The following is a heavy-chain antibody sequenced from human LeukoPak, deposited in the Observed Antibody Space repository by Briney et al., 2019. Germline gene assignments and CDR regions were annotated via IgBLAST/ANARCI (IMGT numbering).Heavy chain of an antibody. CDR1: GFTFSSNY. CDR3: ALGGWFGELWDGMDV. Sequence: GGSLRLSCAASGFTFSSNYMSWVRQAPGKGMEGVSVIYSGGSKYYSDSVTGRFTISRDNSKNTLYLQMNSLRAEGTAVYYCALGGWFGELWDGMDVWGKGTTVTVSS. CDR2: IYSGGSK. V-gene: IGHV3-53*01. D-gene: IGHD3-10*01. J-gene: IGHJ6*04.